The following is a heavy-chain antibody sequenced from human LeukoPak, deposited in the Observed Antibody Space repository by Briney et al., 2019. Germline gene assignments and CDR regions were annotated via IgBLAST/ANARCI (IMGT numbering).Heavy chain of an antibody. CDR2: IILIFGTA. CDR3: ARAHEGRVDTIFGVVIIPTAWFDP. V-gene: IGHV1-69*13. Sequence: SVKVSCKASGGTFSSHAISWVRQAPGQGLEWMGGIILIFGTANYAQKFQGRVTITADESTSTAYMELSSLRSEDTAVYYCARAHEGRVDTIFGVVIIPTAWFDPWGQGTLVTVSS. J-gene: IGHJ5*02. D-gene: IGHD3-3*01. CDR1: GGTFSSHA.